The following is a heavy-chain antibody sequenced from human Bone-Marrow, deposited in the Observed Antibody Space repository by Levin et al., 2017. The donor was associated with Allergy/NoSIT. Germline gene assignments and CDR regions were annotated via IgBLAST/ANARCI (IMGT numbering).Heavy chain of an antibody. D-gene: IGHD4/OR15-4a*01. Sequence: GGSLRLSCAASGFTFSSYTMSWVRQAPGKGLEWLSAISAGGSNTYYADSVKGRFTISRDNSKNTLHVQMNSLRAEDTAVYYCVKAFRSYSRGTNYMSFDYWGQGALVAVSS. V-gene: IGHV3-23*01. CDR1: GFTFSSYT. CDR3: VKAFRSYSRGTNYMSFDY. J-gene: IGHJ4*02. CDR2: ISAGGSNT.